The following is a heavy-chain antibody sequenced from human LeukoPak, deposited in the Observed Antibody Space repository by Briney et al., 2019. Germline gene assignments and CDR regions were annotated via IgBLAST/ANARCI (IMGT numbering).Heavy chain of an antibody. CDR1: GFTFSSYA. CDR2: ISSSGGST. Sequence: GGSLRLSCAASGFTFSSYAMTWVRQAPGMGLEWVSTISSSGGSTYYADSVKGRFTISRDNSKNTLCLQMNSLRADDTAIYHCAKSGSNWFDPWGQGTLVTVSS. CDR3: AKSGSNWFDP. V-gene: IGHV3-23*01. D-gene: IGHD3-10*01. J-gene: IGHJ5*02.